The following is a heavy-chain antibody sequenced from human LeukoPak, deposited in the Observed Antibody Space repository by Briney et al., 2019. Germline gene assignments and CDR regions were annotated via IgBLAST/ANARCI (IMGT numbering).Heavy chain of an antibody. J-gene: IGHJ4*02. CDR3: AILDFVVVPAALHN. D-gene: IGHD2-2*01. CDR2: ISGSGGST. CDR1: GFTFSSYA. Sequence: RPGGSLRLSCAASGFTFSSYAMGWVRQAPGKGLEWVSAISGSGGSTYYADSVKGRFTISRDNSKNTLYLQMNSLRAEDTAVYYCAILDFVVVPAALHNWGQRTLVTVSS. V-gene: IGHV3-23*01.